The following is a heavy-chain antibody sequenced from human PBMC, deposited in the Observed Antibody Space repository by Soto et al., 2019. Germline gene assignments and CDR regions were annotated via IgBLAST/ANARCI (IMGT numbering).Heavy chain of an antibody. CDR3: SRDYYGPGPD. D-gene: IGHD3-22*01. J-gene: IGHJ4*02. CDR1: GLTLSRYG. CDR2: IKEDGGKT. Sequence: EAQLVESGGGLVQPGGSLRLSCVASGLTLSRYGMSWVRQAPGKGLEWVANIKEDGGKTYYVDSVKGRLTISRDNAKNSVYLQMTSLRVEDTAVYNCSRDYYGPGPDWGQGTLVIVSS. V-gene: IGHV3-7*04.